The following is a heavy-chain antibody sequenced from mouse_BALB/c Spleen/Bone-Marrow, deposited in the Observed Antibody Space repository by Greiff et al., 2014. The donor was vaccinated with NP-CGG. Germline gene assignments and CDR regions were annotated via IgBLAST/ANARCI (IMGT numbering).Heavy chain of an antibody. Sequence: VKLVESGPGLVKPGASVKISCKASGYAFSSSWMNWVKQRPGQGLEWIGRIYPGDGNTNYNGKFKGKATLTADKSSTTAYMQLSSLTSVDSAVYFCALYDYDGLSWFAYWGQGTLVTVSA. V-gene: IGHV1-82*01. J-gene: IGHJ3*01. CDR1: GYAFSSSW. D-gene: IGHD2-4*01. CDR3: ALYDYDGLSWFAY. CDR2: IYPGDGNT.